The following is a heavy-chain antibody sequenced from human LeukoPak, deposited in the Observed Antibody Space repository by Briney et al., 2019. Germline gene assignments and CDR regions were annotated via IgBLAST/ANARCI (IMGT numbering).Heavy chain of an antibody. CDR2: IYYSGST. D-gene: IGHD6-13*01. Sequence: SETLSLTCTVSGGSISSSSYYWGWIRQPPRKGLEWIGSIYYSGSTYYNPSLKSRVTISVETSKNEFSLKLRSVTATDTAVYYCARVTGYRIEHYFDYWGQGTLVTVSS. CDR1: GGSISSSSYY. J-gene: IGHJ4*02. CDR3: ARVTGYRIEHYFDY. V-gene: IGHV4-39*07.